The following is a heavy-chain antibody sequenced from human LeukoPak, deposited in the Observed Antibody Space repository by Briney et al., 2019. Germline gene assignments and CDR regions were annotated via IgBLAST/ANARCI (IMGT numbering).Heavy chain of an antibody. CDR3: ASNRRGDYPFDY. V-gene: IGHV6-1*01. J-gene: IGHJ4*02. Sequence: SQTLSLTCAISGDSVSSNSAAWNWLRQSPSRGLEWLGRTYYRSKWYNDYAISVKSRITINPDTSKNQFSLQLNSVTPEDTAVYFCASNRRGDYPFDYWGQGTLVSVSS. CDR1: GDSVSSNSAA. CDR2: TYYRSKWYN. D-gene: IGHD2-21*02.